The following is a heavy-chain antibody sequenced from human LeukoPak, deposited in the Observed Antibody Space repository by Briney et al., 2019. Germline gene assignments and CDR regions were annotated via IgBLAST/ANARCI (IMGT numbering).Heavy chain of an antibody. Sequence: GESLKISCRGSGYSFTSYWIGWVRQMPGKGLEWMGIIYPGDSDTRYSPSFQGQVTISADKSISTAYLQWSSLKASDTAMYYCARLGPKRLRLGPIRSTKYYFDYWGQGTLVTVSS. CDR2: IYPGDSDT. D-gene: IGHD5-12*01. CDR3: ARLGPKRLRLGPIRSTKYYFDY. CDR1: GYSFTSYW. J-gene: IGHJ4*02. V-gene: IGHV5-51*01.